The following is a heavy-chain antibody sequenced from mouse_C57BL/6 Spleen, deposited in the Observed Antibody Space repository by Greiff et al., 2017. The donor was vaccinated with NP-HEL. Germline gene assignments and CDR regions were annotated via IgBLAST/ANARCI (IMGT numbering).Heavy chain of an antibody. CDR1: GYTFTDYN. CDR3: ARRDDYDVGFAY. V-gene: IGHV1-22*01. Sequence: VQLQQPGPELVKPGASVKMSCKAPGYTFTDYNMHWVKQSHGKSLEWFGYINPNNGGTSYNQKFKGKATLTVNKSSSPAYMELRSLTSEDSAVYYCARRDDYDVGFAYWGQGTLVTVSA. D-gene: IGHD2-4*01. J-gene: IGHJ3*01. CDR2: INPNNGGT.